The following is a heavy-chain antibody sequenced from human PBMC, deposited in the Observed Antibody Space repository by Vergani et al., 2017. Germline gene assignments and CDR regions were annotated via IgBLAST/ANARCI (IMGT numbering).Heavy chain of an antibody. V-gene: IGHV3-13*01. D-gene: IGHD6-13*01. CDR3: AKDRVAAAGTQYFQH. J-gene: IGHJ1*01. CDR1: GFTFSSYD. Sequence: EVQLVESGGGLVQPGGSLRLSCAASGFTFSSYDMHWVRQATGKGLEWVSAIGTAGDTYYPGSVKGRFTISRENAKNSLYLQMNSLRAEDTAVYYCAKDRVAAAGTQYFQHWGQGTLVTVSS. CDR2: IGTAGDT.